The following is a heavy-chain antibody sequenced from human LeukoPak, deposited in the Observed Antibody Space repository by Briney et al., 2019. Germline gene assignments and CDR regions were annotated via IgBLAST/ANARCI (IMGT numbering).Heavy chain of an antibody. D-gene: IGHD5-12*01. CDR1: GFTFSSYW. Sequence: GGSLRLSCAASGFTFSSYWMHWVRQAPGKGLVWVSRINSDGSSTSYADSVKRRFTISRDNAKNTLYLQMNSLRAEDTAVYYCARSGYDQIYYYYGMDDWGQGTMVTVSS. CDR3: ARSGYDQIYYYYGMDD. J-gene: IGHJ6*02. CDR2: INSDGSST. V-gene: IGHV3-74*01.